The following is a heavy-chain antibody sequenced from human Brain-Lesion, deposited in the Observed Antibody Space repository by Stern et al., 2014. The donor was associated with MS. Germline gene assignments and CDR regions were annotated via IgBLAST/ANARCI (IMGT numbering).Heavy chain of an antibody. J-gene: IGHJ5*02. CDR2: IYYSGNT. V-gene: IGHV4-39*01. CDR1: GGSVSSTSYA. Sequence: QLQLQESGPGLVKPSETLSLTCTVAGGSVSSTSYAWAWIRQPPGKGLEWIGTIYYSGNTYYSPSLKSRLTLSLETSKNQFSLQRRSVTAADTAVYYCAGEEDIRYCSGGSCTGNWFDPWGQGTLVTVSS. CDR3: AGEEDIRYCSGGSCTGNWFDP. D-gene: IGHD2-15*01.